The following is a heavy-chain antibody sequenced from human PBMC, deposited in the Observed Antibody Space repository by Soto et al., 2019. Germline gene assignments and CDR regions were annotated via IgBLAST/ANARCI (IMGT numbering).Heavy chain of an antibody. CDR3: ARDWENIVATNVPYYFDY. D-gene: IGHD5-12*01. J-gene: IGHJ4*02. CDR2: INAGNGNT. V-gene: IGHV1-3*01. Sequence: ASVKVSCKASGYTFTSYAMHWVRQAPGQRLEWMGWINAGNGNTKYSQKFQGRVTITRDTSASTAYMELSSLRSEDTAVYYCARDWENIVATNVPYYFDYWGQGTLVTVSS. CDR1: GYTFTSYA.